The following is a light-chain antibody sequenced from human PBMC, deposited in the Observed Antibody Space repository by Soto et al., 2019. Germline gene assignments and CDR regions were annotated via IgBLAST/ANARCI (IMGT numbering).Light chain of an antibody. CDR3: QESYSPLWGT. Sequence: DIQITQSPSSLSASVGDRVTITCQTSQSINTYLNWYQQKPGKAPKLLIYGASSLQSGVPLRFSGSGSGTDFTLTISSLXPEDFATYYCQESYSPLWGTCGQGTKVDTK. J-gene: IGKJ1*01. V-gene: IGKV1-39*01. CDR1: QSINTY. CDR2: GAS.